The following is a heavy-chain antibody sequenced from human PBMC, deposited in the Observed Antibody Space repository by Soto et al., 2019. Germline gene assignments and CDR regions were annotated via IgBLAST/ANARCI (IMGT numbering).Heavy chain of an antibody. CDR2: IDPSDSYT. V-gene: IGHV5-10-1*01. CDR3: ARHLYGDMIYNWFDP. CDR1: GYSFTSYW. Sequence: GESLKISCKGSGYSFTSYWISWVRQMPGKGLEWMGRIDPSDSYTNYSPSFQGHVTISADKSISTAYLQWSSLKASDTAMYYCARHLYGDMIYNWFDPWGQGTLVTVSS. J-gene: IGHJ5*02. D-gene: IGHD4-17*01.